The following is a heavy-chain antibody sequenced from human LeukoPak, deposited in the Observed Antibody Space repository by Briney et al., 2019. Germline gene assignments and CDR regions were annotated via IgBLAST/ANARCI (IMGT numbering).Heavy chain of an antibody. CDR2: IIPTFGTA. Sequence: SVKVSCKASGGTFSSYAISWVRQAPGQGLEWMGGIIPTFGTANYAQKFQGRVTITADESTSTAYMELSSLRSEDTAVYYCARGWIQLWLRHDAFDIWGQGTMVTVSS. CDR3: ARGWIQLWLRHDAFDI. CDR1: GGTFSSYA. D-gene: IGHD5-18*01. V-gene: IGHV1-69*13. J-gene: IGHJ3*02.